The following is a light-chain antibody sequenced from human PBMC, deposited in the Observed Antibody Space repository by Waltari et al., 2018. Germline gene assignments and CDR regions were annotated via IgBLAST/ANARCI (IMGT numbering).Light chain of an antibody. CDR1: QSVSSN. J-gene: IGKJ1*01. Sequence: EIVMTQSPGTLSVSPGERATLSCRASQSVSSNLAWYQQKPGQAPRLLIYGASTRATDIPARFSGSGSGTEFTLTISSMQSEDFAVYYCQQYNYWPRTFGQGTKVEIK. CDR2: GAS. V-gene: IGKV3-15*01. CDR3: QQYNYWPRT.